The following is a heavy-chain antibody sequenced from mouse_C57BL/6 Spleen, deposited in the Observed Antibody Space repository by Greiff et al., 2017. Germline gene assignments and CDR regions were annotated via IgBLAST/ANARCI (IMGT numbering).Heavy chain of an antibody. J-gene: IGHJ1*03. CDR3: ARLYGSSPWYVDV. V-gene: IGHV1-81*01. Sequence: QVQLQQSGAELARPGASVKLSCKASGYTFTSYGISWVKQRTGQGLEWIGEIYPRSGNTYYNEKFKGKATLTADKSSSTAYMELRSLTSEDSAVYFCARLYGSSPWYVDVWGTGTTVTASS. CDR1: GYTFTSYG. D-gene: IGHD1-1*01. CDR2: IYPRSGNT.